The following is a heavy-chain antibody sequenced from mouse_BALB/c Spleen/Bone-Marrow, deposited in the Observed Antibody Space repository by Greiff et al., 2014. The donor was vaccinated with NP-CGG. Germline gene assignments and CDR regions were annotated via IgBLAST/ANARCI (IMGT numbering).Heavy chain of an antibody. D-gene: IGHD1-1*01. J-gene: IGHJ2*01. V-gene: IGHV14-3*02. CDR1: GFNIKDTY. CDR3: ARYYYGSSYFDY. CDR2: IDPANGNT. Sequence: DVQLVESGAELVKSGASVKLSCTASGFNIKDTYMRWVKQRPEQGLEWIGRIDPANGNTKYDPKFQGKATITADTSSNTAYLQLSSLTSKDTAVYYCARYYYGSSYFDYWGQGTTLTVSS.